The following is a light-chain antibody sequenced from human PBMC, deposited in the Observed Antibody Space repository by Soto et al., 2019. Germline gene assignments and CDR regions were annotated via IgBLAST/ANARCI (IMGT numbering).Light chain of an antibody. CDR3: SSYTRSSTLYV. J-gene: IGLJ1*01. V-gene: IGLV2-14*01. CDR2: EVS. Sequence: QSALTQPASVSGSPGQSITISCTGTSSDVGGYNYVSWYQQHPDKAPKLMIYEVSNRPSGVSNRFSGSKSGNTASLTISGLQAEDEADYYCSSYTRSSTLYVFGTGTKVTVL. CDR1: SSDVGGYNY.